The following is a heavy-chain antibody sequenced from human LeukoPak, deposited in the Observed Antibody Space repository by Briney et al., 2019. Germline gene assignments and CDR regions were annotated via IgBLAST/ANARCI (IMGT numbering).Heavy chain of an antibody. CDR1: GGSISSSSYY. D-gene: IGHD1-26*01. CDR3: ARGRVEAYAFDY. Sequence: PSETLSLTCTVSGGSISSSSYYCGWIRQPPGKGLEWIGSIYYSGSTYYNPSLKSRVTISVDTSKNQFSLRLSSVTAADTAVYYCARGRVEAYAFDYWGQGTLVTVS. CDR2: IYYSGST. J-gene: IGHJ4*02. V-gene: IGHV4-39*07.